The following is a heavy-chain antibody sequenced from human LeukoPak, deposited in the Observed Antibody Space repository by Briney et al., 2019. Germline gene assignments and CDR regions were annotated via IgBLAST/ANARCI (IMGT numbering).Heavy chain of an antibody. V-gene: IGHV3-21*01. Sequence: GGSLRLSCAASGFTFSSYSMNWVRQAPGKGLEWVSYISSSSSYIYYADSVKGRFTVSRDNAKNSLYLQMNSLRAEDTAVYYCAIVQVATTKLVDFWGQGTLATVSS. D-gene: IGHD5-12*01. CDR3: AIVQVATTKLVDF. CDR2: ISSSSSYI. CDR1: GFTFSSYS. J-gene: IGHJ4*02.